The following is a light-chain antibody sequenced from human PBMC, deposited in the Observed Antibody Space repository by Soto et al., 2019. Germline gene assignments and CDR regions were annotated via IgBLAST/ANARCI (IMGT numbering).Light chain of an antibody. CDR3: QQHGRSPPSWT. CDR1: QSVTSNY. CDR2: GAS. J-gene: IGKJ1*01. Sequence: ETVLTQSPGTLSLSPGERATLFCRASQSVTSNYLAWYQQKPGQAPRLLIYGASSRATGIPDRFSGSGSGTDFTLTISRLGPEDFAVYYCQQHGRSPPSWTFGQGTKVEIK. V-gene: IGKV3-20*01.